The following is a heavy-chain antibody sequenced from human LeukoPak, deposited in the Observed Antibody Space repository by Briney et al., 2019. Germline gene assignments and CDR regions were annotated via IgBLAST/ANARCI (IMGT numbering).Heavy chain of an antibody. CDR2: VYYTGNP. V-gene: IGHV4-39*01. CDR3: ARQGFYDYYYYMDV. D-gene: IGHD2/OR15-2a*01. J-gene: IGHJ6*03. CDR1: GVSIINSGTYY. Sequence: SETLSLTCTVSGVSIINSGTYYWGWIRQPPGKGLEWIGNVYYTGNPFYNPSLKSRVTISVDTSKNQFSLKLNSVTAADTAVYYCARQGFYDYYYYMDVWGKGTTVTVSS.